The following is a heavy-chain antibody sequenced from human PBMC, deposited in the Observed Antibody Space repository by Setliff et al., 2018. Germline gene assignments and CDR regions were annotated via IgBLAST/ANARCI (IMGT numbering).Heavy chain of an antibody. V-gene: IGHV3-7*01. CDR3: ARDPFGNPVFDP. Sequence: PGGSLSLSCAASGFTFSSYWMNWVRQAPGKGLEWVANIKQDGSVKNYVDSVKGRFSISRDNTKNSLYLQMSSLRAEDTAVYYCARDPFGNPVFDPWGQGTLVTVSS. CDR2: IKQDGSVK. D-gene: IGHD3-10*01. J-gene: IGHJ5*02. CDR1: GFTFSSYW.